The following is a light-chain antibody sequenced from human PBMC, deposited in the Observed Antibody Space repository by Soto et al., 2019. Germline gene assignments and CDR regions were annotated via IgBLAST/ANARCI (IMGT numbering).Light chain of an antibody. CDR2: GAS. CDR1: QSVSSK. J-gene: IGKJ2*01. V-gene: IGKV3-15*01. Sequence: EIVMTQSPATLSVSPGERATLSCRASQSVSSKLAWYQQKPGQAPRLLIYGASTRATGIPARFSGSGSGTEFTLTISSLQSEDFAVYYCQQYNNWLPYTFGQGTKLEIK. CDR3: QQYNNWLPYT.